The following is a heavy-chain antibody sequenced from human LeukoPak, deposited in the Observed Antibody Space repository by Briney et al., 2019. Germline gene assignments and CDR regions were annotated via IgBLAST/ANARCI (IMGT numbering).Heavy chain of an antibody. V-gene: IGHV1-2*04. Sequence: ASVKVSCKAPGYTFTCYYMHWVRQAPGQGLEWMGWINPNSGGTNYAQKFQGWVTMTRDTSISTAYMELSRLRSDDTAVYYCARDLSAAGTNYYYGMDVWGQGTTVTVSS. CDR1: GYTFTCYY. CDR2: INPNSGGT. D-gene: IGHD6-13*01. CDR3: ARDLSAAGTNYYYGMDV. J-gene: IGHJ6*02.